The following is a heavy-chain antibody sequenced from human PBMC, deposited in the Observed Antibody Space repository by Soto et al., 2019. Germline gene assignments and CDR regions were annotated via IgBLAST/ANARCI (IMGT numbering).Heavy chain of an antibody. CDR3: AREDYYYDSSPKYGMDV. CDR2: ISSSSSTI. D-gene: IGHD3-22*01. V-gene: IGHV3-48*01. J-gene: IGHJ6*02. CDR1: GFTFSRYS. Sequence: EVQLVESGGGLVQPGGSLRLSCAASGFTFSRYSMNWVRQAPGKGLEWVSYISSSSSTIYYADSVKGRFTISRDNAKKSLYLQMNSLRAEDTAVYYCAREDYYYDSSPKYGMDVWGQGTTVTVSS.